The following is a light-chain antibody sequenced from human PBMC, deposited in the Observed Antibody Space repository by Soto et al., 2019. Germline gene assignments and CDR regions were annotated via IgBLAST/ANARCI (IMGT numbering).Light chain of an antibody. V-gene: IGKV3-15*01. CDR2: DTF. CDR1: QSVSNN. Sequence: EIVMTQSPATLSVSPGERATLSCRASQSVSNNLAWYQQKPGRAPRLLIYDTFTRATGIPGRFRGSGSGTEFTLTISSLQSEDFAVYYCQQYNNWPPLTFGGGTKVEIK. J-gene: IGKJ4*01. CDR3: QQYNNWPPLT.